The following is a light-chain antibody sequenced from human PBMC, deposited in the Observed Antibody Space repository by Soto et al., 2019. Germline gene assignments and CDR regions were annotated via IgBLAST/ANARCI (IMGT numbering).Light chain of an antibody. CDR3: SSYAGSNNYV. V-gene: IGLV2-8*01. CDR1: SSDVGGYNY. Sequence: QSVLTQPPSASGSPGQSVTISCTGTSSDVGGYNYVSWYQQLPGEAPKLVIYEVSRRPSGAPYRFSGSKSGNTASLTVSGLQTEDEADYYCSSYAGSNNYVFGSGTKVTVL. J-gene: IGLJ1*01. CDR2: EVS.